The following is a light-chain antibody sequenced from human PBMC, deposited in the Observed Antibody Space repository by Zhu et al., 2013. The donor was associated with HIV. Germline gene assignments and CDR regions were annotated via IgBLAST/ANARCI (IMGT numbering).Light chain of an antibody. V-gene: IGKV3-11*01. CDR3: QQYGSSPLT. CDR1: QSVSSY. CDR2: DAS. J-gene: IGKJ4*01. Sequence: EIVLTQSPATLSLSPGERATLSCRASQSVSSYLAWYQQKPGQAPRLLIYDASNRATGIPARFSGSGSGTDFTLTISSLEPEDFAVYFCQQYGSSPLTFGGGTKVELK.